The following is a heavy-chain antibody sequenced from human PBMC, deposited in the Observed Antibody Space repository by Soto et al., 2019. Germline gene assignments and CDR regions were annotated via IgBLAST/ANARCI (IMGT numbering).Heavy chain of an antibody. D-gene: IGHD3-10*01. V-gene: IGHV4-34*01. J-gene: IGHJ5*02. CDR2: INHSGST. CDR1: GGSFSGYY. Sequence: PSETLSLTCAVYGGSFSGYYWSWIRQPPGKGLEWIGEINHSGSTNYNPSLKSRVTTSVDTSKNQFSLKLSSVTAADTAVYYCARGVRGVISAWFDPWGQGTLVTVSS. CDR3: ARGVRGVISAWFDP.